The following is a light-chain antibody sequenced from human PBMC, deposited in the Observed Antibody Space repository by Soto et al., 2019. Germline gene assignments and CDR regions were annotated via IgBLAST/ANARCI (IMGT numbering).Light chain of an antibody. CDR1: QSVSNN. V-gene: IGKV3D-15*01. CDR2: GAS. CDR3: QQYNDWPLT. Sequence: EIMLTQSPGTLSLSPGERATLSCRASQSVSNNYLAWYQQKPGQAPRLLIYGASNRATGIPDRFSGSGSGTEFTLTISSLQSEDFAVYYCQQYNDWPLTFGQGTKVDI. J-gene: IGKJ1*01.